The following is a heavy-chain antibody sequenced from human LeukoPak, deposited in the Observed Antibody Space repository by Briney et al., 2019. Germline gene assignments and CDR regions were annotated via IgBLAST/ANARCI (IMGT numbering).Heavy chain of an antibody. D-gene: IGHD3-22*01. Sequence: SETLSLTCAGYGGSFSGYYWSWIRQPPGKGLEWIGEINHSGSTNYNPSLKSRVTISVDTSKNQFSLKLSSVTAADTAVYYCARETYDSSGSFDYWGQGTLVTVSS. CDR2: INHSGST. J-gene: IGHJ4*02. CDR1: GGSFSGYY. CDR3: ARETYDSSGSFDY. V-gene: IGHV4-34*01.